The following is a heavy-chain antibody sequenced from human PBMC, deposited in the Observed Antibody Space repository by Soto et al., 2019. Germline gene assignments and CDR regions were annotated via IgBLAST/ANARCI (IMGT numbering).Heavy chain of an antibody. CDR1: GGTFSSYA. V-gene: IGHV1-69*13. Sequence: SVKVSCKASGGTFSSYAISWVRQAPGQGLEWMGGIIPIFGTANYAQKLQGRVTITADESTSTAYMELSSLRSEDTAVYYCARWNYDILTGQKNWFDPWGQGTLVTVSS. CDR2: IIPIFGTA. J-gene: IGHJ5*02. D-gene: IGHD3-9*01. CDR3: ARWNYDILTGQKNWFDP.